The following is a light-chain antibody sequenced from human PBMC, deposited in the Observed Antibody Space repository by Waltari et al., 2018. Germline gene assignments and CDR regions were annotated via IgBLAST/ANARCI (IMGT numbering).Light chain of an antibody. CDR3: QHYVRVPGT. CDR2: GSS. V-gene: IGKV3-20*01. Sequence: LVLTQSPGTLSLSPGARATLSCRASQSVSSSLAWYQKKPGQAPTLLIYGSSTRTTGIPDRFSGSGSGTAFSFTISSVEPEDFAIYFGQHYVRVPGTFGQGTKVELK. J-gene: IGKJ1*01. CDR1: QSVSSS.